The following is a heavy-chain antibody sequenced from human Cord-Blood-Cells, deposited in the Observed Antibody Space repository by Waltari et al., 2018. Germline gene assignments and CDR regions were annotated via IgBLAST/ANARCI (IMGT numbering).Heavy chain of an antibody. D-gene: IGHD3-10*01. V-gene: IGHV4-39*01. J-gene: IGHJ4*02. CDR2: IYYSVGT. CDR3: ARHRRLGEVDY. Sequence: QLQLQESGPGLVKPSETLSLTCTVSGGSISSSSDYWGWIRQPPGKVLEWIGSIYYSVGTYSNPSLKSRVTISVDTSKNQFSLKLSYVTAADTAVYYCARHRRLGEVDYWGQGTLVTVSS. CDR1: GGSISSSSDY.